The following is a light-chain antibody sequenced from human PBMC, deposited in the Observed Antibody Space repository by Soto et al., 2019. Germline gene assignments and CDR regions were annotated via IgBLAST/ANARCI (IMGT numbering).Light chain of an antibody. CDR2: AAS. V-gene: IGKV3-20*01. CDR1: QSVSSSY. CDR3: QQYGSSPRT. Sequence: IVMTQSPATLSVSQLERATISLRASQSVSSSYLAWYQQKPGQAPRLLIYAASSRATGIPDRFSGSGSGTDFSLTISRLEAEDFAVYYCQQYGSSPRTFGQGTKVDIK. J-gene: IGKJ1*01.